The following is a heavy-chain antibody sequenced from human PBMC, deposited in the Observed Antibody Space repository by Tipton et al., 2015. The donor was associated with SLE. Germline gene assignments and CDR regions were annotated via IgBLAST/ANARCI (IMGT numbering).Heavy chain of an antibody. CDR3: TTVRAYYDSSGYRDAFDI. D-gene: IGHD3-22*01. CDR2: IKSKTDGGTT. CDR1: GFTFSTAW. Sequence: SLRLSCAASGFTFSTAWMSWVRQAPGKGLEWVGRIKSKTDGGTTDYAAPVKGRFTISRDDSKNTLYLQMHSLKTEDTAVYYCTTVRAYYDSSGYRDAFDIWGQGTTVTVSS. V-gene: IGHV3-15*01. J-gene: IGHJ3*02.